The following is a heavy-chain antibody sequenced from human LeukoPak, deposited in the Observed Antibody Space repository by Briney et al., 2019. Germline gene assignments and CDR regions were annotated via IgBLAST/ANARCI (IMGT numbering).Heavy chain of an antibody. D-gene: IGHD3-3*01. CDR2: IYTSGST. CDR1: GGSISSYY. J-gene: IGHJ4*02. CDR3: ASGPLGYDFWSGYYFY. Sequence: SETLSLTCTASGGSISSYYWSWIRQPPGKGLEWIGYIYTSGSTNYNPSLKSRVTISVDTSKNQFSLKLSSVTAADTAVYYCASGPLGYDFWSGYYFYWGQGTLVTVSS. V-gene: IGHV4-4*09.